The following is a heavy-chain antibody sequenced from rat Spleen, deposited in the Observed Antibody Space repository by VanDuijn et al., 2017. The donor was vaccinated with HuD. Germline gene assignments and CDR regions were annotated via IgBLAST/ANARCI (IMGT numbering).Heavy chain of an antibody. V-gene: IGHV5-19*01. J-gene: IGHJ3*01. Sequence: EVQLVESGGGSVQPGRSLKLSCAASGFSFSKYGMQWIRQTPTKGLEWVAAITPSGITTDYRDSVKGRFTISRENAKSTLYLQMDSLRSEDTATYYCATNYYSSFGFAYWGQGTLVTVSS. CDR3: ATNYYSSFGFAY. D-gene: IGHD1-2*01. CDR2: ITPSGITT. CDR1: GFSFSKYG.